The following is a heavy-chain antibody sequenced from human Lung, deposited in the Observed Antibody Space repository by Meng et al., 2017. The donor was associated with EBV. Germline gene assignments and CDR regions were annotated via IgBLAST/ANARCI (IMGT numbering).Heavy chain of an antibody. J-gene: IGHJ4*02. Sequence: VQLVESGGGVVQPGESLRLSCVASGFTFSYFAMSWIRQAPGKGLEWVSAIGVSGVTYYADAVRGRFTISRDNSKNTVYLQVNSLRVEDTAAYYCAKEGPAPPDYFDSWGQGTLVTVSS. V-gene: IGHV3-23*04. CDR2: IGVSGVT. CDR1: GFTFSYFA. CDR3: AKEGPAPPDYFDS.